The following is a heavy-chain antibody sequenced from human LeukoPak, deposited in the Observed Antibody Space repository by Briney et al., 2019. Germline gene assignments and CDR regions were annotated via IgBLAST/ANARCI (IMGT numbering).Heavy chain of an antibody. V-gene: IGHV3-23*01. CDR2: ISGSGGNT. CDR3: AKPAKTDYADY. CDR1: GFTFSSYT. J-gene: IGHJ4*02. D-gene: IGHD1-14*01. Sequence: GGSLRLSCAASGFTFSSYTMNWVRQAPGKGLEWVSAISGSGGNTYYADSVKGRFTISRDNSKNTLYLQMNSLRAEDTALYYCAKPAKTDYADYWGQGTLVTVSS.